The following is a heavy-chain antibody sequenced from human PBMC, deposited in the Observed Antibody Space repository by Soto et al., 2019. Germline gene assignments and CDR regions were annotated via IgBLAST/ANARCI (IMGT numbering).Heavy chain of an antibody. Sequence: SETLSLTCTVSGGSISSGDYYWSWIRQPPGKGLEWIGNIYYSGSTYYNPSLKSRVTISVDTSKNQFSLKLTSVTAADTAVYYCARVRRYYDSSGYYYFSNFHYWGQGTLVT. V-gene: IGHV4-30-4*01. D-gene: IGHD3-22*01. CDR3: ARVRRYYDSSGYYYFSNFHY. CDR2: IYYSGST. J-gene: IGHJ4*02. CDR1: GGSISSGDYY.